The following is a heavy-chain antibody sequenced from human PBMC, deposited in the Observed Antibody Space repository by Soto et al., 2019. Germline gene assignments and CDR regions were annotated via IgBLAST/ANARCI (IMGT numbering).Heavy chain of an antibody. V-gene: IGHV4-59*13. CDR3: ARVAMENYHDMWSGSTSSALDV. CDR1: GGSMRGYS. D-gene: IGHD3-3*01. J-gene: IGHJ6*02. CDR2: VSHSGRT. Sequence: TLSLTCKVSGGSMRGYSWSWIRQTPGEGLEWIGYVSHSGRTDYSPSLKNRVTISLDMSKNHFALHVDSVDPADTAVYYCARVAMENYHDMWSGSTSSALDVWGQGTTVTVSS.